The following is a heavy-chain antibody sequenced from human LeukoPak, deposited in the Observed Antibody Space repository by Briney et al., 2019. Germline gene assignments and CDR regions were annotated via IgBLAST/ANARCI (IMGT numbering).Heavy chain of an antibody. CDR3: ARDVTSQLVPSHYYYYMDV. D-gene: IGHD6-6*01. CDR1: GGSISSYS. J-gene: IGHJ6*03. Sequence: SETLSLTCTVSGGSISSYSWSWIRQPAGKGLEGVGRIYTSESTMYSPSLKSRVTMSVDTSKNQFSLKLSSVTAADTAVYYCARDVTSQLVPSHYYYYMDVWGKGTTVTVSS. V-gene: IGHV4-4*07. CDR2: IYTSEST.